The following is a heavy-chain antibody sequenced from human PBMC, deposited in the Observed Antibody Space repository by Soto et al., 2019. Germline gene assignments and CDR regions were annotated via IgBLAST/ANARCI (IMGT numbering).Heavy chain of an antibody. CDR2: LSWNGGAI. V-gene: IGHV3-9*01. CDR1: GFSFGDYA. CDR3: AKDVGGGSGGRSGPASYSGLDV. Sequence: EVQLVESGGGLVQPGRSLTLSCTPSGFSFGDYAMHWVRQAPGKGLAWVSGLSWNGGAIVYADSVKGRFTTSRDNAMKALYLQMNGLRPDDTAMYYCAKDVGGGSGGRSGPASYSGLDVWGQGTTVTVSS. J-gene: IGHJ6*02. D-gene: IGHD2-15*01.